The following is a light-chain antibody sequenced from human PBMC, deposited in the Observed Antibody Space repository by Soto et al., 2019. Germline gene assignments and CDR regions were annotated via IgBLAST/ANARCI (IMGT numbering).Light chain of an antibody. CDR2: KNN. Sequence: QSVLTQPPSVSGAPGQSVTISCIGSGSNIGAGYDVHWYQQLPGVAPKLLIYKNNNRPSGVPDRFSGSKSGTSASLAITGLRAEDEADYYCQSYDNILSGPLFGGGTKLTVL. CDR3: QSYDNILSGPL. V-gene: IGLV1-40*01. CDR1: GSNIGAGYD. J-gene: IGLJ3*02.